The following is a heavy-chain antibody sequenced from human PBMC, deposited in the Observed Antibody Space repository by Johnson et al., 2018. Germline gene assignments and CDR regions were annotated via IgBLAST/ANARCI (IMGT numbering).Heavy chain of an antibody. Sequence: QVQLVQSGAEVKKPGASVKVSCKASGYTFTSYAIHWVRQATGPMLEWMGWIGAGNGNTKYSQKFQGRVTITRDKSASTADMELSSLRSEETAVYYCARDSSGWYGDAFDIWGQGTMVTVSS. CDR3: ARDSSGWYGDAFDI. D-gene: IGHD6-19*01. V-gene: IGHV1-3*01. J-gene: IGHJ3*02. CDR2: IGAGNGNT. CDR1: GYTFTSYA.